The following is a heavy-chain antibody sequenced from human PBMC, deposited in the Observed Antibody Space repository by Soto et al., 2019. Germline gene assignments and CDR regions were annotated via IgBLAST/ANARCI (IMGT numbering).Heavy chain of an antibody. CDR2: VFYNGVT. V-gene: IGHV4-30-4*01. D-gene: IGHD2-21*02. J-gene: IGHJ4*02. CDR3: VRDNGGNSKFGY. Sequence: SETLSLTCTVSGGSISGNSYYWHWIRQSPGKGLEWIGYVFYNGVTYYNPSFESRLSISVDTSKNQFSLQLKSVTAADTAVYYCVRDNGGNSKFGYWGQGTLVTVSS. CDR1: GGSISGNSYY.